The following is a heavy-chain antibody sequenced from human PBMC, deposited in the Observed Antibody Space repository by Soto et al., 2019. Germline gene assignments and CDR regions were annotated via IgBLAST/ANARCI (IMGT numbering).Heavy chain of an antibody. CDR1: GGTFSSYA. CDR2: IIPIFGTA. Sequence: WASVKVSCKASGGTFSSYAISWVRQAPGQGLEWMGGIIPIFGTANYAQEFQGRVTITADKSTSTAYMELSSLRSEDTAVYYCARQSTYDFWSGYCDWGQGTLVTVSS. CDR3: ARQSTYDFWSGYCD. V-gene: IGHV1-69*06. D-gene: IGHD3-3*01. J-gene: IGHJ4*02.